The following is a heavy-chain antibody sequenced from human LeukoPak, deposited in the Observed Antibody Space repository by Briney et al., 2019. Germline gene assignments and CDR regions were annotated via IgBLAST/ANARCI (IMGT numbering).Heavy chain of an antibody. V-gene: IGHV3-7*04. Sequence: GGSLRLSCAASGFIFSNYWLSWVRQAPGKGLEWVANIKQDGSERYYVDSVKGRFIVSRDNAKNSLYLQMNSLRAEDTAVYYCARVYDGWSGYYRDYWGQGTLVTVSS. CDR3: ARVYDGWSGYYRDY. D-gene: IGHD3-3*01. CDR2: IKQDGSER. CDR1: GFIFSNYW. J-gene: IGHJ4*02.